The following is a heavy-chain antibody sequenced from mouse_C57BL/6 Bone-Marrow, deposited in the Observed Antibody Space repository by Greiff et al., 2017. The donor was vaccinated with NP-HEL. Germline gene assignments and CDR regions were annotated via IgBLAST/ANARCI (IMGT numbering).Heavy chain of an antibody. CDR2: ISDGGSYT. Sequence: EVHLVESGGGLVKPGGSLKLSCAASGFTFSSYAMSWVRQTPEKRLEWVATISDGGSYTYYPDNVKGRFTISRDNAKNNLYLQMSHLKSEDTAMYYCARAGGQLRLRFAYWGQGTLVTVSA. V-gene: IGHV5-4*01. D-gene: IGHD3-2*02. J-gene: IGHJ3*01. CDR3: ARAGGQLRLRFAY. CDR1: GFTFSSYA.